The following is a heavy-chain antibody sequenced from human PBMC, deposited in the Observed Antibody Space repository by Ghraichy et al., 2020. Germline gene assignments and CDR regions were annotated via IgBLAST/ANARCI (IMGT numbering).Heavy chain of an antibody. V-gene: IGHV4-34*01. D-gene: IGHD3-3*01. Sequence: SQTLSLTCAVYGGSFSGYYWSWIRQPPGKGLEWIGEINHSGSTNYNPSLKSRVTISVDTSKNQFSLKLISVTAADTAVYYCARVNRGYDFWSGYRNYYYYGMDVWGQGTTVTVSS. CDR2: INHSGST. J-gene: IGHJ6*02. CDR3: ARVNRGYDFWSGYRNYYYYGMDV. CDR1: GGSFSGYY.